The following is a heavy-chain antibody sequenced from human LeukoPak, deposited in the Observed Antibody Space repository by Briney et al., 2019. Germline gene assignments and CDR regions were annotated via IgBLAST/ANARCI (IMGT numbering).Heavy chain of an antibody. CDR2: IYYSGST. CDR1: GGSISSYY. J-gene: IGHJ4*02. V-gene: IGHV4-59*01. CDR3: ARAHTSSWYMDY. Sequence: SETLSLTCTVSGGSISSYYWSWIRQPPGKGLEWIGYIYYSGSTNYNPSLKSRVTISVDTSKNQFSLKLSSVTAADTAVYYCARAHTSSWYMDYWGQGTLVTVSS. D-gene: IGHD6-13*01.